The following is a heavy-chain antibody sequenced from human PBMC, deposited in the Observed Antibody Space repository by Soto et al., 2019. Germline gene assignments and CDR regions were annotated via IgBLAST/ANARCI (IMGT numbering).Heavy chain of an antibody. CDR1: GGSISSNNW. CDR3: ASLVRGAYLVDY. Sequence: ASETLSLTCAVSGGSISSNNWWSWVRQPPGKGLEWIGEIYHSGSTNYNPSLKSRVTISVDKSKNQFSLKLSSVTAADTAVYYCASLVRGAYLVDYWGQVTLVTVSS. CDR2: IYHSGST. D-gene: IGHD3-10*01. J-gene: IGHJ4*02. V-gene: IGHV4-4*02.